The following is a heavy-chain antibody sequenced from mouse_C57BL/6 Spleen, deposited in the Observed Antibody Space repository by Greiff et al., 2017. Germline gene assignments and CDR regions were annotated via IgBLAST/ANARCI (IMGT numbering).Heavy chain of an antibody. CDR1: GYTFTSYD. V-gene: IGHV1-85*01. CDR2: IYPRDGST. Sequence: QVQLQQSGPELVKPGASVKLSCKASGYTFTSYDINWVKQRPGQGLEWIGWIYPRDGSTKYNEKFKGKATLTVDTSSSTAYMGLHSLTSEDSAVYFCARGGITTVVATDWYFDVWGTGTTVTVSS. J-gene: IGHJ1*03. D-gene: IGHD1-1*01. CDR3: ARGGITTVVATDWYFDV.